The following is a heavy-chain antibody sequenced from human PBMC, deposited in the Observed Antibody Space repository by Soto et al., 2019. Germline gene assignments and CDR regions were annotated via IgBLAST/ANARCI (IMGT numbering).Heavy chain of an antibody. V-gene: IGHV5-51*01. CDR2: IYPGDSDT. Sequence: GESLXISCKGSGYSFTSYWIGWVRQMPGKGLEWMGIIYPGDSDTRYSPSFQGQVTISADKSISTAYLQWSSLKASDTAMYYCARSIAAAGTVYYYYYMDVWGKGTTVTVSS. CDR3: ARSIAAAGTVYYYYYMDV. D-gene: IGHD6-13*01. J-gene: IGHJ6*03. CDR1: GYSFTSYW.